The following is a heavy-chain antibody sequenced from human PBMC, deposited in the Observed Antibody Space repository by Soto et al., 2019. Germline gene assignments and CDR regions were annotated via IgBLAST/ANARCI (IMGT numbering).Heavy chain of an antibody. J-gene: IGHJ4*02. V-gene: IGHV3-23*01. D-gene: IGHD5-12*01. CDR3: AKSVHTTNRYEFGI. CDR2: ISGSGDSS. Sequence: GKGLEWVSCISGSGDSSLYADSVKGRFSLARDNSKNTVFLQMNNLRAEDTAFFFCAKSVHTTNRYEFGIWGEPTL.